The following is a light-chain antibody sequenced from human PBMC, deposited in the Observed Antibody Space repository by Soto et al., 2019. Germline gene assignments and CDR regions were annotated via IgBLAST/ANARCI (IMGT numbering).Light chain of an antibody. J-gene: IGLJ3*02. CDR1: SSDIGAYDY. CDR2: EID. CDR3: SSYTRTNTRV. Sequence: QPVLTQPASVSGSPGQSITISCTGTSSDIGAYDYVSWFQHHPGKAPKLMIYEIDNRPSGVSNRFSGSKSGNTASLTISRLQAEDEAIYFCSSYTRTNTRVFGGGTKLTVL. V-gene: IGLV2-14*01.